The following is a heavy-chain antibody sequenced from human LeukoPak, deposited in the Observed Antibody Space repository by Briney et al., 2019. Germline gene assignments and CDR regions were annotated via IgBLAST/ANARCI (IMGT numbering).Heavy chain of an antibody. D-gene: IGHD4-17*01. CDR2: ISGSGGST. V-gene: IGHV3-23*01. CDR3: AKDPPLYYGDKADLDY. Sequence: PGGSLRLSCAASGFTFSSYGMRWVRQAPGKGLEWVSGISGSGGSTYYADSVKGRFTISRDNFKNTLYLQMNSLRAEDTAVYYCAKDPPLYYGDKADLDYWGQGTLVTVSS. J-gene: IGHJ4*02. CDR1: GFTFSSYG.